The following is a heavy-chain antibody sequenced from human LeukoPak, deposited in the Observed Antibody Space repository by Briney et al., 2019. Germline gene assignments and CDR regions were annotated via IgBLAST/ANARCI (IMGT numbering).Heavy chain of an antibody. J-gene: IGHJ5*02. D-gene: IGHD1-26*01. CDR1: GGSIKGGGYY. V-gene: IGHV4-31*03. CDR2: IYYTGST. CDR3: ARGYFDLNWFDP. Sequence: PSQPLSLTCTVSGGSIKGGGYYWSWIREHPGKGLEWIGYIYYTGSTHYNASLKSRVTISVDTSKSQFSLKLSSVTAADTALYYCARGYFDLNWFDPWGQGTLVIVSS.